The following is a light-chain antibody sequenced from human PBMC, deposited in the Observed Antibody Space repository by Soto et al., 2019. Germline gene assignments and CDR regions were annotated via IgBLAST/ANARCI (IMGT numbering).Light chain of an antibody. Sequence: QSALTHPASVSGSPGQSITISCTGTSSDVGSYNLVSWYQQHPGKAPKLMIYEDSKRPSGVSNRFSGSKSGNTASLTISGLQADDEADYYCRSFAGSSPFVVFGGGTKLTVL. CDR3: RSFAGSSPFVV. CDR1: SSDVGSYNL. J-gene: IGLJ2*01. V-gene: IGLV2-23*02. CDR2: EDS.